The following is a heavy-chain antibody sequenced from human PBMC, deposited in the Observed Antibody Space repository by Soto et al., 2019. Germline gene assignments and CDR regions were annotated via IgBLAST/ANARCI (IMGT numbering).Heavy chain of an antibody. J-gene: IGHJ6*02. V-gene: IGHV1-69*01. D-gene: IGHD6-13*01. CDR2: IIPIFGTA. CDR3: AARDGSGSGYGKYYFGMDV. Sequence: QVQLVQSGAEVKKPGSSVKVSCKASGGPFSSYAISWVRQAPGQGLEWMGGIIPIFGTANYAQKFQGRVTITADESTSTAYMELSSLRAEDTGVYYCAARDGSGSGYGKYYFGMDVGGQGTTVTFSS. CDR1: GGPFSSYA.